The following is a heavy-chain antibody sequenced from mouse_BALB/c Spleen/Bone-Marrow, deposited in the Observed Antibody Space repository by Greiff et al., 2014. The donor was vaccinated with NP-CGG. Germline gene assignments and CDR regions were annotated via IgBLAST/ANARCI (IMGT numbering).Heavy chain of an antibody. J-gene: IGHJ2*01. D-gene: IGHD1-1*01. V-gene: IGHV2-6-7*01. CDR3: ARDLYYYGFDY. CDR2: IWGDGST. Sequence: QVQLKESGPGLVAPSQSLSITCTVSGFSLTDYGVSWVRQPPGKNLEWLGMIWGDGSTDYNSALKSRLSISKDNSQSQVFLKMNSLETDDTARYYCARDLYYYGFDYWGQGTTLTVSS. CDR1: GFSLTDYG.